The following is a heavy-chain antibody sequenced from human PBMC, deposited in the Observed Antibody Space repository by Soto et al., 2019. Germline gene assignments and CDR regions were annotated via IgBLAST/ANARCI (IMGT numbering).Heavy chain of an antibody. CDR1: GGSISSYY. V-gene: IGHV4-59*01. Sequence: PSEALSVTCTVSGGSISSYYWIWIRQPPGKGLEWIGYIYYSGSTNYNPSLKSRVTISVDTSKNQFSLKLSSVKAADKAVYYLARVSKLRFFDIRGQDKMVYVSS. CDR2: IYYSGST. CDR3: ARVSKLRFFDI. J-gene: IGHJ3*02.